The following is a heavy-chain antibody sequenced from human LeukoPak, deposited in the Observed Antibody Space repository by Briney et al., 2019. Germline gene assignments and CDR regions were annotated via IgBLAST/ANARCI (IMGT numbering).Heavy chain of an antibody. CDR2: INPKSGGT. V-gene: IGHV1-2*02. CDR3: ARAGYCGSNCYYYFDY. D-gene: IGHD2-21*01. Sequence: ASVKVSCKASGYTFTDYFIHWVRQAPGQGLEWMGWINPKSGGTYYARNFRGRVTMTRDTSISTAYMELSSLTSDDTAVYSCARAGYCGSNCYYYFDYWGQGTLVTVSS. CDR1: GYTFTDYF. J-gene: IGHJ4*02.